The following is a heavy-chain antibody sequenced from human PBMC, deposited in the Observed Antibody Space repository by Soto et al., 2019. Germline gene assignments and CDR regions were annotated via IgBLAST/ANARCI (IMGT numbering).Heavy chain of an antibody. J-gene: IGHJ4*02. CDR1: GYTTTNYD. CDR2: ISAYNGNT. Sequence: QVPLVQTGAEVKKPGASVTVSCKTSGYTTTNYDIGWVRQAPGQGLEWMGWISAYNGNTNPAQKLQGRFTMTTDTSTRTAYMELRSLRSDDTAVYYCARALYRSGTYYAFDNWGQGTLVTVSS. V-gene: IGHV1-18*01. D-gene: IGHD1-26*01. CDR3: ARALYRSGTYYAFDN.